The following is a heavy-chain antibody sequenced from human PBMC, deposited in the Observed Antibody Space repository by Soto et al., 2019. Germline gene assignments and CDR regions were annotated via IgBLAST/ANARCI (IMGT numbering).Heavy chain of an antibody. CDR1: GYTFTSNG. J-gene: IGHJ4*02. CDR2: ISAYNGNT. Sequence: ASVKVSCKASGYTFTSNGSRWVRQAPGQGLEWMGWISAYNGNTNYAQKLQGRVTMTTDTSTSTAYMELRSLRSDDTAVYYCARTGTYSSSWYWDQFDYWGQGTLVTVSS. CDR3: ARTGTYSSSWYWDQFDY. D-gene: IGHD6-13*01. V-gene: IGHV1-18*01.